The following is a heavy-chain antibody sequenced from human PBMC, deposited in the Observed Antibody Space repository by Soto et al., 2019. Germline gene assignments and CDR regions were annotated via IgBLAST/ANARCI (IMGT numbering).Heavy chain of an antibody. D-gene: IGHD2-21*01. CDR1: GGSISSYY. V-gene: IGHV4-59*01. Sequence: QVQVQESGPGLVKPSETLSLTCTVSGGSISSYYWSWIRQPPGQGLEWIGQIYHSGSTNYSPPLKRRVTITIDTCKNQFFLRVRSVPAAATAVYYCAGRPLQAYFEKCFDPWGQGTLVSVAS. CDR3: AGRPLQAYFEKCFDP. CDR2: IYHSGST. J-gene: IGHJ5*02.